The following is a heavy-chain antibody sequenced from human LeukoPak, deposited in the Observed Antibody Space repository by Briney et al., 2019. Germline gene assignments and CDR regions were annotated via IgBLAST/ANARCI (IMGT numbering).Heavy chain of an antibody. Sequence: SETLSLTCTVSGGSITRSNYYWGWIRQPPGKGLAWIGSIYYSGSTYYNPSLRSRVTISLDTSKNQFSLKLSSVTAADTAVYYCARGDGYYYSFDYWGQGTLVTVSS. CDR3: ARGDGYYYSFDY. CDR2: IYYSGST. V-gene: IGHV4-39*07. J-gene: IGHJ4*02. CDR1: GGSITRSNYY. D-gene: IGHD3-22*01.